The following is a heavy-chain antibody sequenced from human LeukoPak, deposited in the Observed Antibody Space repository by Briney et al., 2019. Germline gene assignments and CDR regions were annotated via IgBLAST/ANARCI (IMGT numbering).Heavy chain of an antibody. J-gene: IGHJ4*02. CDR1: GFTFSSYA. D-gene: IGHD3-10*01. CDR2: MSSDGVKT. CDR3: AKDHAGSGRAFES. V-gene: IGHV3-30-3*02. Sequence: GGSLRLSCAGSGFTFSSYAMTWVRQAPGKGLEWVALMSSDGVKTYYADSVKGRFTVSRDSSKDTLYLQMSSLRPEDTAIYYCAKDHAGSGRAFESWGQGTLVTVSS.